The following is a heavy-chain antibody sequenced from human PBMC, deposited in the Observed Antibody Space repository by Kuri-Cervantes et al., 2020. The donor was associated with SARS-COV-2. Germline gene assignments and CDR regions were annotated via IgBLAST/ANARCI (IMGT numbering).Heavy chain of an antibody. Sequence: SVKVSCKASGGAFSSYPLSWVRQAPGQGLEWMGGIIPIFGTANYAQEFQGRVTITTDESTSTAYMELSSLRSEDTAVYYCARGTPTALLGLSDLCFDYWGQGTLVTVSS. J-gene: IGHJ4*02. V-gene: IGHV1-69*05. CDR2: IIPIFGTA. CDR3: ARGTPTALLGLSDLCFDY. D-gene: IGHD2-15*01. CDR1: GGAFSSYP.